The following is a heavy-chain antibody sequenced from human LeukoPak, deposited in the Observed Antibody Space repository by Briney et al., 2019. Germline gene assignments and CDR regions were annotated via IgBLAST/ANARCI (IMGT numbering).Heavy chain of an antibody. D-gene: IGHD6-13*01. CDR2: IRYDGSNK. Sequence: GGSLRLSCAASGFTFSSYGMHWVRQAPGKGLEWVAFIRYDGSNKYYADSVKGRFTISRDNSKNTLYLQMNSLRAEDTAVYYCAKDRGAIAAAGFPFDYWGQGTLVTVSS. V-gene: IGHV3-30*02. CDR1: GFTFSSYG. J-gene: IGHJ4*02. CDR3: AKDRGAIAAAGFPFDY.